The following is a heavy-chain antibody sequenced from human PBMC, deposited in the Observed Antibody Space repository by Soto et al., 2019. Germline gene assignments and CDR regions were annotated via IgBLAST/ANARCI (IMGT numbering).Heavy chain of an antibody. CDR1: SGTMSSFY. CDR3: AREYPPLHRSPDY. V-gene: IGHV4-4*07. CDR2: VYTSGST. J-gene: IGHJ4*02. Sequence: SETLSLTCTVSSGTMSSFYWSLIRQPAGKGLEWIGRVYTSGSTNYHPSLESRLTISLDASKNQFSLELRSVTATETDLYYCAREYPPLHRSPDYWGLGILVTFSS.